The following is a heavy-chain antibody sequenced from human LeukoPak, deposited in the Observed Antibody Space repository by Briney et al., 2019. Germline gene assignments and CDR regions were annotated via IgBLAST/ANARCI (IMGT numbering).Heavy chain of an antibody. J-gene: IGHJ6*02. V-gene: IGHV3-66*01. Sequence: GGSLRLSCAASGFTVSSNYMSWVRQAPGKGLEWVSVIYSGGSTYYADSVKGRFTISRDNSKNTLYLQMNSLRAEDTAVYYCARAAGITGTSSRYYYYGMDVWGQGTTVTVSS. D-gene: IGHD1-20*01. CDR1: GFTVSSNY. CDR2: IYSGGST. CDR3: ARAAGITGTSSRYYYYGMDV.